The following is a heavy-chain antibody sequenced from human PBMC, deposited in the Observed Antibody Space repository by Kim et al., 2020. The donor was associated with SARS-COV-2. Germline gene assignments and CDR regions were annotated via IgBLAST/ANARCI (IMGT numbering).Heavy chain of an antibody. V-gene: IGHV1-8*01. CDR3: ARGRGIAAAHFDY. J-gene: IGHJ4*02. D-gene: IGHD6-13*01. Sequence: YAQKFQGRVTMTRNTSISTAYMERSSLRSGDTAVYYCARGRGIAAAHFDYWGQGTLVTVSS.